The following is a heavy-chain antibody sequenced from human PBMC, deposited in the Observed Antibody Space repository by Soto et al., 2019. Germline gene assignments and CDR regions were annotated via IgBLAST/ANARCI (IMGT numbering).Heavy chain of an antibody. J-gene: IGHJ3*02. CDR3: ARGLRYFDWLLGYDAFDI. V-gene: IGHV1-2*04. D-gene: IGHD3-9*01. CDR2: INPNSGGT. CDR1: GYTFTGYY. Sequence: VASVKVSCKASGYTFTGYYMHWVRQAPGQGLEWMGWINPNSGGTNYAQKFQGWVTMTRDTSISTAYMELSRLRSDDTAVYYCARGLRYFDWLLGYDAFDIWGQGTMVTVSS.